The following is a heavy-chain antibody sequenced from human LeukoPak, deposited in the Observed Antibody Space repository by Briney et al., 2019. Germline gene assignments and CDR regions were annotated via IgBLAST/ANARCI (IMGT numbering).Heavy chain of an antibody. CDR2: ISSSGSTK. CDR3: ARGGYSRGSFDY. V-gene: IGHV3-48*03. J-gene: IGHJ4*02. CDR1: GFTFSSYE. D-gene: IGHD2-21*01. Sequence: PGGSLRLSCAASGFTFSSYEMNWVRQAPGKGLEWLSYISSSGSTKYYAVSVKGRFTISRDNAKNSLYLQMNSLRAEDTAVYYCARGGYSRGSFDYWGQGTLVTVSS.